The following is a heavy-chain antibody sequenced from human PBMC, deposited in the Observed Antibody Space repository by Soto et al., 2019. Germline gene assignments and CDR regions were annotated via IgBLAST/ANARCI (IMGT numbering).Heavy chain of an antibody. Sequence: GASVKVSCKASGYTFTGYAMHWVRQAPGQRLEWMGWINAGNGDRKYSQKFQGRVTITRDTSASTAYMELSSLTSEDTAVFYCARGRDSSGWYHYYGMDVWGQGTTFTVSS. D-gene: IGHD6-19*01. V-gene: IGHV1-3*01. CDR2: INAGNGDR. CDR1: GYTFTGYA. J-gene: IGHJ6*02. CDR3: ARGRDSSGWYHYYGMDV.